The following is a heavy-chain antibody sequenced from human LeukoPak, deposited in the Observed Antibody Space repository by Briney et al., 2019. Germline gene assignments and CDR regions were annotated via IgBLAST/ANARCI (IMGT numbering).Heavy chain of an antibody. CDR2: ISGDGGST. D-gene: IGHD2-2*02. J-gene: IGHJ4*02. CDR3: AKGTATSCYTGFDY. CDR1: GFTLTSYA. Sequence: GGSLRLSCAASGFTLTSYAMNWVRQTPGKGLEWVSVISGDGGSTFYADSVYGRFTISRDNSKNTLFLQMNSLRADDTALYYCAKGTATSCYTGFDYWGQGTLVTVSS. V-gene: IGHV3-23*01.